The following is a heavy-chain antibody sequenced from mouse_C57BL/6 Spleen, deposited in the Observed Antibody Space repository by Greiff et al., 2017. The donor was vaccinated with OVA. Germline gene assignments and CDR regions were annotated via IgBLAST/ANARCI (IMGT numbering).Heavy chain of an antibody. J-gene: IGHJ3*01. Sequence: EVKLMESGGGLVKPGGSLKLSCAASGFTFSSYAMSWVRQTPEKRLEWVATISDGGSYTYYPDNVKGRFTISRDNAKNNLYLQMSHLKSEDTAMYYCARGGGYDRAFAYWGQGTLVTGSA. V-gene: IGHV5-4*03. CDR2: ISDGGSYT. D-gene: IGHD2-2*01. CDR1: GFTFSSYA. CDR3: ARGGGYDRAFAY.